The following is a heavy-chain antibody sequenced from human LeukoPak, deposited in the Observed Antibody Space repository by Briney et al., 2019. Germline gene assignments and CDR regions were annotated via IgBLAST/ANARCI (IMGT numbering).Heavy chain of an antibody. J-gene: IGHJ6*02. CDR3: AREGHYSSSWSYYYGMDV. CDR1: GYTFTSYD. V-gene: IGHV1-8*01. Sequence: ASVKVSCKASGYTFTSYDINWVRQATGQGLEWMGWMNPNSGNTGYAQKFQGRVTMTRNTSISTAYMELSSLRSEDTAVYYCAREGHYSSSWSYYYGMDVWGQGTTVTVSS. D-gene: IGHD6-13*01. CDR2: MNPNSGNT.